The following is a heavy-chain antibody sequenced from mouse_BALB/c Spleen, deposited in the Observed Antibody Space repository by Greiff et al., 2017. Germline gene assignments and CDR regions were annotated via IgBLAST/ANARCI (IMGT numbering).Heavy chain of an antibody. D-gene: IGHD1-1*01. J-gene: IGHJ4*01. CDR2: IWTGGGT. V-gene: IGHV2-9-2*01. CDR3: VRDDYYGSSYNYAMDY. CDR1: GFSLTSYD. Sequence: VQVVESGPGLVAPSQSLSITCTVSGFSLTSYDISWIRQPPGKGLEWLGVIWTGGGTNYNSAFMSRLSISKDNSKSQVFLKMNSLQTDDTAIYYCVRDDYYGSSYNYAMDYWGQGTSVTVSS.